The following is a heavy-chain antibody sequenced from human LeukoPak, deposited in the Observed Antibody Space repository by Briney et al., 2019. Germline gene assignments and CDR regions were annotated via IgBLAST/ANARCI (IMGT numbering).Heavy chain of an antibody. D-gene: IGHD4-17*01. CDR3: AKDPNGDYIGTFDI. J-gene: IGHJ3*02. Sequence: GGSLRLSCANSQFNFNKFGMTWVGQAPGKGLEGVSSISGNGGSTQYADSVQGRFAISRDNSKNTLYLQMNSLRAEDTAVYFCAKDPNGDYIGTFDISGQGTMVTVSS. CDR2: ISGNGGST. CDR1: QFNFNKFG. V-gene: IGHV3-23*01.